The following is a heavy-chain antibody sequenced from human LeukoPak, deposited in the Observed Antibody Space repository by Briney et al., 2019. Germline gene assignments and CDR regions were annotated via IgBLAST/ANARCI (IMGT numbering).Heavy chain of an antibody. CDR2: VSFEGSNK. Sequence: GGSLRLSCAASGFTFSRYGMHWVRQAPGKGLEWVAVVSFEGSNKYYADSVKGRFTISRDNSKNTLSLRMNSLGAEDTAVYYCAKDMGYYYGSGSYPPENDYWGQGTLVTVSS. CDR1: GFTFSRYG. V-gene: IGHV3-30*18. CDR3: AKDMGYYYGSGSYPPENDY. J-gene: IGHJ4*02. D-gene: IGHD3-10*01.